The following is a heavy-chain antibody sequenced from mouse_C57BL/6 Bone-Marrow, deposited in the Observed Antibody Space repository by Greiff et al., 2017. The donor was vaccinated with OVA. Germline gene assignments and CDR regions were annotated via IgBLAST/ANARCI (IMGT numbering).Heavy chain of an antibody. CDR3: AREGVFITDV. V-gene: IGHV1-55*01. Sequence: VQLQQSGAELVKPGASVKMSCKASGYTFTSYWITWVKQRPGQGLEWIGDIYPGSGSTNYNEKFKSKATLTVDTSSSTAYMQLSSLTSEDSAVYYCAREGVFITDVWGTGTTVTVSS. CDR1: GYTFTSYW. D-gene: IGHD1-1*01. CDR2: IYPGSGST. J-gene: IGHJ1*03.